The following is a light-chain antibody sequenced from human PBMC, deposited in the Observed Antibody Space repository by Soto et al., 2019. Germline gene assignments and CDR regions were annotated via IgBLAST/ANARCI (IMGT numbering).Light chain of an antibody. CDR3: QQRSDWPLT. Sequence: EIVMTQSPATLSVSPGERVTLSCRASQSVSNSLAWYQQKTGQAPRLLIYGASTRATGIPARFSGSGSVTEFTLTISSLRSEDFAVYYCQQRSDWPLTFGGGTKVEIK. CDR1: QSVSNS. J-gene: IGKJ4*01. V-gene: IGKV3-15*01. CDR2: GAS.